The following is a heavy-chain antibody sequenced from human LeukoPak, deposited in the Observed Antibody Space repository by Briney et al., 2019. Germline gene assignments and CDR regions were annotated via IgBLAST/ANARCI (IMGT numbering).Heavy chain of an antibody. D-gene: IGHD6-19*01. CDR1: GFTFSSYG. V-gene: IGHV3-33*01. CDR3: ARGIAVAVPVSDAFDI. J-gene: IGHJ3*02. CDR2: MWYDGSNK. Sequence: GRSLRLSCAASGFTFSSYGMHWVRQAPGKGLEWVAVMWYDGSNKYYADSVKGRFTISRDNSKNTLYLQMNSLRAEDTAVYYCARGIAVAVPVSDAFDIWGQGTMVTVSS.